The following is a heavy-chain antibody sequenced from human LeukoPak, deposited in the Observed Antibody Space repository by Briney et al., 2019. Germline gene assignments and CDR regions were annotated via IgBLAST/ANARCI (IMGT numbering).Heavy chain of an antibody. V-gene: IGHV3-15*01. CDR3: TTDRYYYDSSTDF. CDR1: GFTFSNAW. J-gene: IGHJ4*02. CDR2: LKSKTDGGTT. Sequence: GGSMRLSCAASGFTFSNAWMSWVRKAPGKGLEWVGRLKSKTDGGTTDYAASVKGRFTIACVDSINTLYLQMNSRKSEDTAVYYCTTDRYYYDSSTDFWGQGTLVTVSS. D-gene: IGHD3-22*01.